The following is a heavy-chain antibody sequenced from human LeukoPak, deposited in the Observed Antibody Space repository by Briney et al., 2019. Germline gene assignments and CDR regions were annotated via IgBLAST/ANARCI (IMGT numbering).Heavy chain of an antibody. Sequence: GGSLRLSCAASGFTFSSYSMNWVRQAPGKGLEWVSYISSASNTIYYADSVKGRFTISRDNAKNSLYMQMNSLRAEDTAMYYCARDGWFGDYNWFDPWGQGTLVTVSS. J-gene: IGHJ5*02. CDR3: ARDGWFGDYNWFDP. CDR2: ISSASNTI. CDR1: GFTFSSYS. D-gene: IGHD3-10*01. V-gene: IGHV3-48*01.